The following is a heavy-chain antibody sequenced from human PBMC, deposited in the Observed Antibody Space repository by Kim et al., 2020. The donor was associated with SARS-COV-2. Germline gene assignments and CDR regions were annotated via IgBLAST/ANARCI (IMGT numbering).Heavy chain of an antibody. CDR2: ISWNSRNI. V-gene: IGHV3-9*01. CDR1: GFVFGDYA. J-gene: IGHJ4*02. Sequence: GGSLRLSCAASGFVFGDYAMHWVRQVPGKGLEWVSAISWNSRNIDYADSVKGRFTISRDNAKNSLYLQMNSLRTEDTALYYCARGYCTGGSCYPNACWGQGTLVTVSS. D-gene: IGHD2-15*01. CDR3: ARGYCTGGSCYPNAC.